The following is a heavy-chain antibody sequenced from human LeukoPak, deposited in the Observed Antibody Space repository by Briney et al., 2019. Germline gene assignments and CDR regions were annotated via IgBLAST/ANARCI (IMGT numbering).Heavy chain of an antibody. J-gene: IGHJ4*02. CDR3: ARDRSGSFDY. V-gene: IGHV3-23*01. CDR2: ISGSGGST. CDR1: GFTFSSYA. Sequence: PGGSLRLSCAASGFTFSSYAMSWVRQAPGKGLEWVSAISGSGGSTYYADSVKGRFTISRDNAKNSLYLQMNSLRAEDTAVYYCARDRSGSFDYWGQGTLVTVSS. D-gene: IGHD1-26*01.